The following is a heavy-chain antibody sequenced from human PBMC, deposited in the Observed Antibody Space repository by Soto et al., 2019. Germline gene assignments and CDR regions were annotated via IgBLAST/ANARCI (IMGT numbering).Heavy chain of an antibody. J-gene: IGHJ1*01. CDR2: IKQDGSEK. V-gene: IGHV3-7*03. D-gene: IGHD6-19*01. CDR1: GFTFSSYW. Sequence: GGSLRLSCAASGFTFSSYWMSWVRQAPGKGLEWVANIKQDGSEKYYVDSVKGRFTISRDNAKNSLYLQMNRLRAEDTAVYYCARDGGNKLAVAGTLVYFQHWGQGTLVTVSS. CDR3: ARDGGNKLAVAGTLVYFQH.